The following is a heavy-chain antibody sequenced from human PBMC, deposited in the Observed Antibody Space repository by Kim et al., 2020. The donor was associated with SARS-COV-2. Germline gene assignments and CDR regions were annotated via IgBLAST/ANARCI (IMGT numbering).Heavy chain of an antibody. CDR2: IYSGGST. CDR1: GFTVSSNY. D-gene: IGHD6-19*01. V-gene: IGHV3-66*02. J-gene: IGHJ6*02. CDR3: ASRVTLQWLLLSVRAGMDV. Sequence: GGSLRLSCAASGFTVSSNYMSWVRQAPGKGLEWVSVIYSGGSTYYADSVKGRFTISRDNSKNTLYLQMNSLRAEDTAVYYCASRVTLQWLLLSVRAGMDVWGQGTTVTVSS.